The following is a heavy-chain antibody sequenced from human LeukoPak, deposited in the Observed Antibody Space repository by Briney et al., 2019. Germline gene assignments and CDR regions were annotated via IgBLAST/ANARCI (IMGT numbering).Heavy chain of an antibody. V-gene: IGHV4-59*01. CDR2: IYYSGST. J-gene: IGHJ5*02. CDR3: ARDRYYYGSGSYSWFDP. CDR1: GGSLSSYY. Sequence: SETLSLTCTVSGGSLSSYYWSWTRPPPGKGLEWIGYIYYSGSTNYNPSLKSRVTISVDTSKNQFSLKLSSVTAADTAVYYCARDRYYYGSGSYSWFDPWGQGTLVTVSS. D-gene: IGHD3-10*01.